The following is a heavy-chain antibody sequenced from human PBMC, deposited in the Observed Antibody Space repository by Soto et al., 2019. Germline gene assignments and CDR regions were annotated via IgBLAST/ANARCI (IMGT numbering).Heavy chain of an antibody. CDR3: ARREQRDAYDI. D-gene: IGHD1-1*01. J-gene: IGHJ3*02. CDR1: GGSISSNTYS. V-gene: IGHV4-39*01. Sequence: QLQLQESGPGLVKPSETLSLTCIVSGGSISSNTYSWGWIRQPPGKGLEWIATIYSSGSSYQNPSLKSRVTISVDTSKNQFSLKLSSLTAADTAVYYCARREQRDAYDIWGQGTMVTVSS. CDR2: IYSSGSS.